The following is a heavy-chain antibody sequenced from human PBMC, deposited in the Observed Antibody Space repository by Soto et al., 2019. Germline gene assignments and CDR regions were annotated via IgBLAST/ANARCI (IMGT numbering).Heavy chain of an antibody. J-gene: IGHJ4*02. D-gene: IGHD3-3*01. Sequence: TLSLTCAVYGGSFSGYYWSWIRQPPGKGLEWIGEINHSGSTNYNPSLKSRVTISVDTPKNQFSLKLSSVTAADTAVYYCARVTRFLEWSRTFDYWGQGTLVTVSS. CDR2: INHSGST. CDR1: GGSFSGYY. V-gene: IGHV4-34*01. CDR3: ARVTRFLEWSRTFDY.